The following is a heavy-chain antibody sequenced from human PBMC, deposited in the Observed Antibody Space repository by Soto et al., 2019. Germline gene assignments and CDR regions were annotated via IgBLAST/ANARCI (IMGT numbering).Heavy chain of an antibody. CDR2: IYHSGST. CDR3: ARDGLYYDSSGYYNPFGY. J-gene: IGHJ4*02. V-gene: IGHV4-4*02. D-gene: IGHD3-22*01. CDR1: GGSISSSHW. Sequence: QVQLQESGPGLVKPSGTLSLTCAVSGGSISSSHWWTWVRQPPGKGLEWIGEIYHSGSTNYNPSLTCRVISTVDKAKNQCSLKLRSVTAADTAVYYCARDGLYYDSSGYYNPFGYWGQGTLVTVSS.